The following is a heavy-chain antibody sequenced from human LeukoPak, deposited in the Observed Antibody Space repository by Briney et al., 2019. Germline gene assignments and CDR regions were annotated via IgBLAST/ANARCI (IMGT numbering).Heavy chain of an antibody. D-gene: IGHD5-18*01. J-gene: IGHJ4*02. V-gene: IGHV3-23*01. Sequence: GGSLRLSCAASGFTFSSYAMSWVRQAPGKGLEWVSAISGSGGSTYYADSVKGRFTISRDNSRNTLYLQVNSLRAEDTAVYYCAKIDTAMARPFDYWGQGTLVTVSS. CDR2: ISGSGGST. CDR3: AKIDTAMARPFDY. CDR1: GFTFSSYA.